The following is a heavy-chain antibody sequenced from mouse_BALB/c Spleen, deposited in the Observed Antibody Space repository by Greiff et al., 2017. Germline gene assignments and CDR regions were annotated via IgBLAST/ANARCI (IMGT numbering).Heavy chain of an antibody. CDR1: GYTFTDYN. CDR3: ARGDYGYYYAMDY. V-gene: IGHV1-18*01. D-gene: IGHD1-2*01. Sequence: VQLQQSGPELMKPGASVKIPCKASGYTFTDYNMDWVKQSHGKSLEWIGDINPNNGGTIYNQKFKGKATLTVDKSSSTAYMELRSLTSEDTAVYYCARGDYGYYYAMDYWGQGTSVTVSS. CDR2: INPNNGGT. J-gene: IGHJ4*01.